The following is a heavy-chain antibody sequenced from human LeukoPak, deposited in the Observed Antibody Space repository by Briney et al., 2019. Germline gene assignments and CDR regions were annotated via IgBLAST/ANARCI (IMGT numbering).Heavy chain of an antibody. D-gene: IGHD5-24*01. CDR2: ISYDGSNI. V-gene: IGHV3-30*18. Sequence: GGSLRLSCAAAGFTFSSFGMHWVRQAPGKGLEWVAVISYDGSNIYYADPVKGRFTISRDSSKNTVYLQMNSLRAEDTAVYYCAKDRMATIIGEFDYWGQGTLVTVSS. CDR3: AKDRMATIIGEFDY. CDR1: GFTFSSFG. J-gene: IGHJ4*02.